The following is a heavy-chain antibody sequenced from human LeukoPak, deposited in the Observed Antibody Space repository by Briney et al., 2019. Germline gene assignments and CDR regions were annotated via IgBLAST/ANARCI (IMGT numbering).Heavy chain of an antibody. V-gene: IGHV4-59*02. Sequence: SETLSLTCTVSGDSVTSAHWSWTRQPPGRGLEWIEYIHYSGSTNSKPFLKSRVTMSVATSKNQFSLKLTSVTAADTAMYYCARGNYDSRGDSNALDIWGQGTMVTVSS. J-gene: IGHJ3*02. CDR1: GDSVTSAH. CDR2: IHYSGST. D-gene: IGHD3-22*01. CDR3: ARGNYDSRGDSNALDI.